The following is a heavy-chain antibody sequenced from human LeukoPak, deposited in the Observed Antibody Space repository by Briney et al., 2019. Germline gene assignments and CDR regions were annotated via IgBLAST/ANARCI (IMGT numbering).Heavy chain of an antibody. Sequence: SETLSLTCTVSGGSISSHYWSWIRQPPGKGLAWIGYIYYSGSTNYNPSLKSRVTISVDPSKNQFSLKLSSVTAADTAVYYCARIFSGSSSSRYYYYYYMDVWGKGTTVTVSS. V-gene: IGHV4-59*11. CDR3: ARIFSGSSSSRYYYYYYMDV. CDR1: GGSISSHY. D-gene: IGHD6-6*01. CDR2: IYYSGST. J-gene: IGHJ6*03.